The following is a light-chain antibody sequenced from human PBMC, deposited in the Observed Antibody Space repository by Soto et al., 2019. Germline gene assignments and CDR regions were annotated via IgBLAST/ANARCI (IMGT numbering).Light chain of an antibody. CDR2: DAS. J-gene: IGKJ4*01. V-gene: IGKV1-13*02. CDR3: QQFNGFPLT. CDR1: QDIGSA. Sequence: IQLTQSPSSLSASVGDRVTLTCRAGQDIGSALAWYQQSPGKAPKLLLYDASNLEAGVPSRFSGSGSGTDFTLTITSLRPEDFATYYCQQFNGFPLTFGGGTKVQIK.